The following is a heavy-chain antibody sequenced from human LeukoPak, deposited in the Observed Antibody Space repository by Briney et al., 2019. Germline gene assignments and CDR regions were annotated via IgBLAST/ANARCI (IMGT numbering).Heavy chain of an antibody. CDR1: GYSISSGYY. CDR3: ARPPKGSYGYYFDY. D-gene: IGHD5-18*01. CDR2: IYYSGST. V-gene: IGHV4-38-2*02. Sequence: PSETLSLTCTVSGYSISSGYYWGWIRQPPGKGLEWIGSIYYSGSTYYNPSLKSRVTISVDTSKNQFSLKLSSVTAADTAVYYCARPPKGSYGYYFDYWGQGTLVTVSS. J-gene: IGHJ4*02.